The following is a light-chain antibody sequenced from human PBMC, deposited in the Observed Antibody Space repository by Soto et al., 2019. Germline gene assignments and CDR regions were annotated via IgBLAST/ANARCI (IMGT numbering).Light chain of an antibody. CDR2: AAS. V-gene: IGKV1-27*01. CDR1: QGISNY. Sequence: DIQMTQSPSSLSASVGDRVTITCRASQGISNYVAWYQQKPAKVPKLLIYAASTLQSGVPSRFSGSGSGTDFTLTISSLQPEDVATYYCQKYNSAWATFGQGTKVEIK. CDR3: QKYNSAWAT. J-gene: IGKJ1*01.